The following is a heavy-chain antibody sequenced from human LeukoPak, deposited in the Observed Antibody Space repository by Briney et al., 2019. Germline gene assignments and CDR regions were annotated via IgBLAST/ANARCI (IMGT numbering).Heavy chain of an antibody. CDR1: GFTFDDYA. J-gene: IGHJ6*02. Sequence: PGGSLRLSCAASGFTFDDYAMHWVRQAPGKGLEWVSLISGDGGSTYYADSVKGRFTISRDNSKNSLHLQMNSLRTEDTALYYCAKDAVAGTSPDGDYYYGMDVWGQGTTVTVSS. V-gene: IGHV3-43*02. CDR2: ISGDGGST. CDR3: AKDAVAGTSPDGDYYYGMDV. D-gene: IGHD6-19*01.